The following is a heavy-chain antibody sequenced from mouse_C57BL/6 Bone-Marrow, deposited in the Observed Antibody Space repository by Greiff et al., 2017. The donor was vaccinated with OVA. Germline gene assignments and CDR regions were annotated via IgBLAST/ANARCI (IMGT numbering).Heavy chain of an antibody. J-gene: IGHJ3*01. CDR1: GFTFSSYG. V-gene: IGHV5-6*02. D-gene: IGHD1-1*01. CDR2: ISSGGSYT. Sequence: EVMLVESGGDLVKPGGSLKLSCAASGFTFSSYGMSWVRQTPDKRLEWVATISSGGSYTYYPDSVKGRFTISRDNAKNTLYLQMSSLKSEDTAMYYCARRDYYGSSWFAYWGQGTLVTVSA. CDR3: ARRDYYGSSWFAY.